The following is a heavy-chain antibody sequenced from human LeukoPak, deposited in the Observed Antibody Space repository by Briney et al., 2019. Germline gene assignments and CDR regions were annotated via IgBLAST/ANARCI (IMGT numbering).Heavy chain of an antibody. Sequence: GGSLRLSCAASGFTVSSNHMSWVRQAPGKGLEWVSVIYTGDNTYYADSVKGRFTISRDNSKNTLYLQMNSLRAEDTAVYYCARDTSSGYPFSNYWGQGTLVTVSS. J-gene: IGHJ4*02. CDR1: GFTVSSNH. V-gene: IGHV3-66*01. CDR2: IYTGDNT. D-gene: IGHD3-22*01. CDR3: ARDTSSGYPFSNY.